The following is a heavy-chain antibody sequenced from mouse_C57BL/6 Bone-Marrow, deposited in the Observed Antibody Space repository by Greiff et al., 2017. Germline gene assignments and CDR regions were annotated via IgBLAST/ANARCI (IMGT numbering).Heavy chain of an antibody. D-gene: IGHD2-2*01. CDR1: GYTFTDYE. CDR2: IDPETGGT. V-gene: IGHV1-15*01. J-gene: IGHJ3*01. CDR3: TRRGYDFWFAY. Sequence: QVQLQQSGAELVRPGASVTLSCKASGYTFTDYEMHWVKQTPVPGLEWIGAIDPETGGTAYNQKFKGKAILTADKSSSTAYMGLRSLTSEDSAVYYCTRRGYDFWFAYWGQGTLVTVSA.